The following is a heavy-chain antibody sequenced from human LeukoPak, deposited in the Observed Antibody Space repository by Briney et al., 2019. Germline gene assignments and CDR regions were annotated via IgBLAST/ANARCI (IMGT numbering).Heavy chain of an antibody. V-gene: IGHV4-59*01. J-gene: IGHJ4*02. CDR3: ARVNLGYYYDSSGTEFDY. CDR2: MYNSGST. D-gene: IGHD3-22*01. Sequence: PSETLSLTCTVSHGSISSYSWSWIRQTPEKGLEWIGYMYNSGSTNYNPSLKSRVTISVDTAKNQFSLKLRSVTAADTAVYYCARVNLGYYYDSSGTEFDYWGQGTLVTVSS. CDR1: HGSISSYS.